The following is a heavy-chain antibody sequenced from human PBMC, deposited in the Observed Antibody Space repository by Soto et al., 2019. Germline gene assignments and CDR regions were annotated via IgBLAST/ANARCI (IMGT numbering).Heavy chain of an antibody. CDR1: GYTFTSYG. Sequence: QVQLVQSGAEVKKPGASVKVSCKASGYTFTSYGISWVRQAPGQGLEWMGWISAYNGNTNYAQKLQGRVTMTTDTSTSTAYMDLRSLRSDDTAVYYCASGTVTTKDYYYYYYMDVWGKGTTVTVSS. CDR2: ISAYNGNT. CDR3: ASGTVTTKDYYYYYYMDV. D-gene: IGHD4-17*01. V-gene: IGHV1-18*01. J-gene: IGHJ6*03.